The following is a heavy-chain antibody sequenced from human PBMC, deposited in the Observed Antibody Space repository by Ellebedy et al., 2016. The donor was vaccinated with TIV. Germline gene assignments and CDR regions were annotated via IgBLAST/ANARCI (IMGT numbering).Heavy chain of an antibody. CDR3: ATSRARVY. CDR2: FGVSGDSP. Sequence: GESLKISCAASGFTSSNYALSWVRQAPGRGLEWVSGFGVSGDSPYYADSVKGRFTISRDNSKNTLYLQMNSLRVDDTAVYYCATSRARVYWGQGTLVTVSS. J-gene: IGHJ4*02. V-gene: IGHV3-23*01. CDR1: GFTSSNYA.